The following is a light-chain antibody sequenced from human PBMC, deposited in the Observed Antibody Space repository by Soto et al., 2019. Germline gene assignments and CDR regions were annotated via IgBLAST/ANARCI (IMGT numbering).Light chain of an antibody. CDR3: QQYGSSKCT. CDR2: GAS. CDR1: QSVSSSY. Sequence: EIVLTQSPGTLSLSPGERATLSCRASQSVSSSYLAWHQQKPGQAPRLLIYGASSRATGIPDRFSGSGSGTDFTLTISRLEPEDFAVYYCQQYGSSKCTFGQGTKVEIK. J-gene: IGKJ1*01. V-gene: IGKV3-20*01.